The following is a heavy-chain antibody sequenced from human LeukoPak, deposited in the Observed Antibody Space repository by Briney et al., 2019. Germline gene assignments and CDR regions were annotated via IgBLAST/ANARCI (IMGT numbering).Heavy chain of an antibody. J-gene: IGHJ3*02. CDR3: AGLPVVTAVTGAFHI. Sequence: PGGSLRLSCAASGFTISKNYMTWVRQAPGKGLGWVSVIYGGGSTYYADSVKGRFTISRDNSKNTLFLQMNSLRAEDTAIYYCAGLPVVTAVTGAFHIWGQGTMVTVSS. CDR2: IYGGGST. V-gene: IGHV3-53*01. D-gene: IGHD2-21*02. CDR1: GFTISKNY.